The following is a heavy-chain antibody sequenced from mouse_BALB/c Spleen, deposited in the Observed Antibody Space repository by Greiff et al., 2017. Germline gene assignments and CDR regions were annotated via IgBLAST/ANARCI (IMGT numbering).Heavy chain of an antibody. CDR3: ARLGYYDYDGYAMDY. J-gene: IGHJ4*01. CDR2: ISSGGSYT. V-gene: IGHV5-9-3*01. D-gene: IGHD2-4*01. Sequence: EVQRVESGGGLVKPGGSLKLSCAASGFTFSSYAMSWVRQTPEKRLEWVATISSGGSYTYYPDSVKGRFTISRDDAKNTLYLQMSSLRSEDTAMYYCARLGYYDYDGYAMDYWGQGTSVTVSS. CDR1: GFTFSSYA.